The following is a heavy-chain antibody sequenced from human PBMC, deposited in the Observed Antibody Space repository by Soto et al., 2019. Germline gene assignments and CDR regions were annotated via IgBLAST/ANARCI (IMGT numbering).Heavy chain of an antibody. Sequence: QVQLVQSASEVMKPGASVKVSCKASGYTFIRYGITWVRQAPGQRLEWMGWISPYNDQTIYAQKLQGRVTMTADTSTRTVYRQLRSLKSDDTAVYSCARGGYYVHVWGKLRHYGLDVWGQGTSVTVSS. CDR1: GYTFIRYG. D-gene: IGHD3-16*01. V-gene: IGHV1-18*01. CDR3: ARGGYYVHVWGKLRHYGLDV. J-gene: IGHJ6*02. CDR2: ISPYNDQT.